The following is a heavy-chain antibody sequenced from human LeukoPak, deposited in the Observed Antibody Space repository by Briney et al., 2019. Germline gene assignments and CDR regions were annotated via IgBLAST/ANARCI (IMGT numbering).Heavy chain of an antibody. CDR2: IYYSGST. Sequence: PSETLSLTCTVSGGSISSSSYYWGWICQPPGKGLEWIGSIYYSGSTYYNPSLKSRVTISVDTSKNQFSLKLSSVTAADTAVYYCAKYNWNDEALDYWGQGTLVTVSS. V-gene: IGHV4-39*01. CDR1: GGSISSSSYY. CDR3: AKYNWNDEALDY. D-gene: IGHD1-20*01. J-gene: IGHJ4*02.